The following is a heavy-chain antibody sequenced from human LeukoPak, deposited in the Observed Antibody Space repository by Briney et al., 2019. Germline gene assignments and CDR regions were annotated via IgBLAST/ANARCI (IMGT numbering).Heavy chain of an antibody. CDR3: AREMATTRTFDY. D-gene: IGHD5-24*01. Sequence: SETLSLTCTVSGGSISSSSYYWGWIRQPPGKGLEWIGSIYYSGSTYYNPSLKSRVTISVDTSKNQFSLKLSSVTAADTAVYYCAREMATTRTFDYWGQGTLVTVSS. J-gene: IGHJ4*02. CDR2: IYYSGST. V-gene: IGHV4-39*07. CDR1: GGSISSSSYY.